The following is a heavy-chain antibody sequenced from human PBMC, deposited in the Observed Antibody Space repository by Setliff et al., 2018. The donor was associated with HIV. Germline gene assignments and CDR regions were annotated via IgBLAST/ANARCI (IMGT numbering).Heavy chain of an antibody. V-gene: IGHV3-23*01. D-gene: IGHD6-13*01. CDR1: GFMFTSYA. Sequence: GSLRLSCAASGFMFTSYAMTWVRQAPGKGLEWVSTIRGSGDTTHYADFVKGRFTISRDNSENTLYLQMNSLRAGDMAVYYCAREDSSWYGSLDYWGQGTLVTVSS. CDR3: AREDSSWYGSLDY. J-gene: IGHJ4*02. CDR2: IRGSGDTT.